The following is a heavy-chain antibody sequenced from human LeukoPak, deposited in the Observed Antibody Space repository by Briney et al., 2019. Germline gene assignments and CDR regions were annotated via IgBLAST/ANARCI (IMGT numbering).Heavy chain of an antibody. D-gene: IGHD1-14*01. V-gene: IGHV3-15*01. CDR3: TVTQVEPAPFGY. J-gene: IGHJ4*02. CDR1: GFTFSNAW. CDR2: IKSKTDGGTT. Sequence: PGGSLRLSCAASGFTFSNAWMSWVRQAPGKGLEWVGRIKSKTDGGTTDYAAPVKGGFTISRDDSKNTLYLQMNSLETEDTAVYYCTVTQVEPAPFGYWGQGTLVTVSS.